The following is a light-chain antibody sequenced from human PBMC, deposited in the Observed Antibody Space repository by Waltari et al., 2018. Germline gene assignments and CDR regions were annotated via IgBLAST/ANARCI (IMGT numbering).Light chain of an antibody. CDR2: GAS. V-gene: IGKV3-15*01. J-gene: IGKJ2*01. Sequence: EIVMTQSPATLSVSPVERATLSCRASQSVSSNLAWYQHKPGQAPRLLIYGASTRATGIPARFSGSGSGTEFTLTISSLQSEDFAVYYCQQYNNWPPYTFGQGTKLEIK. CDR3: QQYNNWPPYT. CDR1: QSVSSN.